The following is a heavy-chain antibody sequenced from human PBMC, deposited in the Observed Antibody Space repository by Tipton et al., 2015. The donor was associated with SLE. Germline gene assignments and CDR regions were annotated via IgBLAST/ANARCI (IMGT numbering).Heavy chain of an antibody. V-gene: IGHV3-74*01. CDR3: VRVGPSTVAPVGY. Sequence: SLRLSCAASGFTFSSYWMHWVRQAPGKGLVWVSRINGDGSSTNYADSVKGRFTISRDNAKNTLYLQLDSLRAEDTAVYYCVRVGPSTVAPVGYWGQGTLVTVSS. J-gene: IGHJ4*02. CDR1: GFTFSSYW. D-gene: IGHD4-23*01. CDR2: INGDGSST.